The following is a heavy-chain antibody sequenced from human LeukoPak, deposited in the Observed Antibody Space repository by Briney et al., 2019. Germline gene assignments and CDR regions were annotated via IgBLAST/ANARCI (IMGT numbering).Heavy chain of an antibody. CDR2: IIPIFGTA. D-gene: IGHD2-21*02. V-gene: IGHV1-69*05. Sequence: GSSVKVSCKASGGTFSSYAISWVRQAPGQGLEWMGGIIPIFGTANYAQKFQGRVTITTDKSTSTAYMELSSLRSEDTAVYYCARAYCGGDCPVQLRLHGPQRNYYYYMDVWGKGTTVTVSS. J-gene: IGHJ6*03. CDR3: ARAYCGGDCPVQLRLHGPQRNYYYYMDV. CDR1: GGTFSSYA.